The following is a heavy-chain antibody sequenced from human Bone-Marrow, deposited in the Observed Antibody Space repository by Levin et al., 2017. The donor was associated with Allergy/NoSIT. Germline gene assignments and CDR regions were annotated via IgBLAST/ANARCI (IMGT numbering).Heavy chain of an antibody. Sequence: GESLKISCAASGFTFFSYSMNWVRQAPGKGLEWVSCISSSSSYKFYADSVKGRFTISRDNARNSLYLHINSLRAEDTAVYYCVSGKNNYDFWSGYYTGGMDVWGQGTTVTVSS. CDR1: GFTFFSYS. V-gene: IGHV3-21*01. CDR2: ISSSSSYK. J-gene: IGHJ6*02. CDR3: VSGKNNYDFWSGYYTGGMDV. D-gene: IGHD3-3*01.